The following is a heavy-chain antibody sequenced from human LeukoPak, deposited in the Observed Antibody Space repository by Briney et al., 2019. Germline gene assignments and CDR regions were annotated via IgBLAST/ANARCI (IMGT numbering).Heavy chain of an antibody. CDR1: NGSLSEYY. V-gene: IGHV4-34*01. CDR3: ARHPTLTSGGNFDY. Sequence: PSETLSLTCAVYNGSLSEYYWSWIRQPPGKGLEWIGEINHSGSTTYNPSLQSRVTMSVDTSKNQFSLKLRSVTAADTAVYYCARHPTLTSGGNFDYWGQGTLVTVSS. J-gene: IGHJ4*02. D-gene: IGHD3-16*01. CDR2: INHSGST.